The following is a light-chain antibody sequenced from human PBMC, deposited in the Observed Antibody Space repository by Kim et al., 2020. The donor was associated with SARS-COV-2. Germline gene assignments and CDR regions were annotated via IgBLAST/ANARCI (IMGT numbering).Light chain of an antibody. CDR2: DVN. CDR3: SSFTTSNTLV. V-gene: IGLV2-14*03. CDR1: SSDVGAYNY. J-gene: IGLJ3*02. Sequence: QSVVTQPASVSGSPGQSITISCTGTSSDVGAYNYVSWYQQHPGKVPKLMIYDVNNRPSGVSDRFSGSKSGNTASLTISGLQAEDEADYYCSSFTTSNTLVFGGGTQLTVL.